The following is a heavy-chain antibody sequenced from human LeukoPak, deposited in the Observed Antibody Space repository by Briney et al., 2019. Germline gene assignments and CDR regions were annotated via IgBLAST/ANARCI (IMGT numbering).Heavy chain of an antibody. CDR3: AKDSAYQLLLYNWFDP. D-gene: IGHD2-2*01. J-gene: IGHJ5*02. V-gene: IGHV3-30*02. Sequence: PGGSLRLSCAASGFTFSSYGIHWVRQAPGKGLERVAFIRYDGSNKYYADSVKGRFTISRDNSKNTLYLQMNSLRAEDTTVYYCAKDSAYQLLLYNWFDPWGQGTLVTVSS. CDR2: IRYDGSNK. CDR1: GFTFSSYG.